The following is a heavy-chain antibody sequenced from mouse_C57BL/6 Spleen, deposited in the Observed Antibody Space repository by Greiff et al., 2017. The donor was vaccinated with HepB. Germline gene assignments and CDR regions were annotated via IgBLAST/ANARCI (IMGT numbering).Heavy chain of an antibody. J-gene: IGHJ2*01. CDR1: GYTFTSYT. D-gene: IGHD2-4*01. CDR2: INPSSGNT. V-gene: IGHV1-4*01. CDR3: ARTYDYGNSFDY. Sequence: VQLQQSGAELARPGASVKMSCKASGYTFTSYTMHWVKQRPGQGLEWIGYINPSSGNTKYTQKFKDKATLTADESSSTAYMQLSSLTSEDTAVYYCARTYDYGNSFDYWGQGTTLTVSS.